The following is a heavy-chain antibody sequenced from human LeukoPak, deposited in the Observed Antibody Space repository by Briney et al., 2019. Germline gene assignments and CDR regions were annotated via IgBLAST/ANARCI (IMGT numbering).Heavy chain of an antibody. CDR2: IKQHGGEK. V-gene: IGHV3-7*01. Sequence: GGSLRLSCAASGFTFSTYWMAWVRQAPGKGLEWVANIKQHGGEKYYVDSVKGRFTISRDNAKNSLYLQMNSLRAEDTAVYYCAREHIGARDYWGQGTLVTVSS. CDR1: GFTFSTYW. J-gene: IGHJ4*02. CDR3: AREHIGARDY.